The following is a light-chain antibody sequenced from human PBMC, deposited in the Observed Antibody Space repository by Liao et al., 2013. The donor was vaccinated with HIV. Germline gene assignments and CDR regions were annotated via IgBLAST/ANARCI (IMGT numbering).Light chain of an antibody. J-gene: IGLJ1*01. CDR3: QTWDITAGV. CDR2: EDH. CDR1: NIGSKS. Sequence: SYELTQPPSVSVAPGKTARITCGGDNIGSKSVHWYQQQPGQAPVVVIFEDHKRPSDIPARFSGSNSGNTATLTITETQAMDEADYYCQTWDITAGVFGPGTKVSVV. V-gene: IGLV3-21*01.